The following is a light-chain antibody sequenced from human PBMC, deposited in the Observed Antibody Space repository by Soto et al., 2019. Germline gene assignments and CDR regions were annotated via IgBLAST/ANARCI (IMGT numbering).Light chain of an antibody. CDR1: SSNIGNNY. CDR3: GTWDSSRSAVV. V-gene: IGLV1-51*01. Sequence: QSVLTQPPSVSAAPGQKVTISCSGSSSNIGNNYVSWYQQLPGTAPKLLIYDNNKRPSGIPDRFSGSKSGTSATLGITGLQTGDEADYYCGTWDSSRSAVVFGGGTMGTVL. J-gene: IGLJ2*01. CDR2: DNN.